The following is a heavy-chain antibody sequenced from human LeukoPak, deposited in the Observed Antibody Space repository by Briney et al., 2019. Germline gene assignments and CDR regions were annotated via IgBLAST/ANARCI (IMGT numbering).Heavy chain of an antibody. Sequence: PGGSLRLSCAASGFTFSNAWMSWVRQAPGKGLEWVGRIKSKTDGGTTDYAARVKGRFTISRDDSKNTLYLQMNSLKTEDTAVYYCTTEGSSSLPLDYWGQGTLVTVSS. CDR3: TTEGSSSLPLDY. J-gene: IGHJ4*02. D-gene: IGHD6-6*01. V-gene: IGHV3-15*01. CDR2: IKSKTDGGTT. CDR1: GFTFSNAW.